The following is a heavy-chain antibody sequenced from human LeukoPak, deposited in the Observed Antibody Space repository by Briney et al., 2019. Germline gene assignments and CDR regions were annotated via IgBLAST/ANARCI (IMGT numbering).Heavy chain of an antibody. J-gene: IGHJ4*02. CDR1: RGTFSSYA. CDR3: AISFSSGNYYIQNSFDY. D-gene: IGHD3-10*01. Sequence: GASVKVSCKAPRGTFSSYALSWVRQAPGQGLEWVGGIIPIFGTTNYAQMFQGRVTITADESTSTAYMELSSLRSEDTAVYYCAISFSSGNYYIQNSFDYWGQGTLVTVTA. V-gene: IGHV1-69*13. CDR2: IIPIFGTT.